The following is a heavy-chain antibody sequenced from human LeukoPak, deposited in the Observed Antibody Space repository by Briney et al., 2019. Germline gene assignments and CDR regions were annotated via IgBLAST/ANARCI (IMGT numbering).Heavy chain of an antibody. CDR2: IGPHSTFT. CDR3: VREGEGPLSKDFDY. Sequence: ASVKISCKSSGFTFTDHYIHRVRQGPGQGLEWMGYIGPHSTFTSSPQEFQGRVTMTRDASMSTAYMELTRLTSDDTAVYYCVREGEGPLSKDFDYWGQGTLVTVSS. D-gene: IGHD2/OR15-2a*01. V-gene: IGHV1-2*02. CDR1: GFTFTDHY. J-gene: IGHJ4*02.